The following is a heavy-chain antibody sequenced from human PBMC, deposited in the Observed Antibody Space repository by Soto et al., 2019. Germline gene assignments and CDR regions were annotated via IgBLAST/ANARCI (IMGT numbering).Heavy chain of an antibody. Sequence: QVQLVESGGGVVQPGRSLRLSCAASGFTFSSYGMHWVRQAPGKGLEWVAVISYDGSNKYYADSVKGRFTSSRDNSKNRLYLQMNSLRAEDTAVYYCAKSSSEWLAFFYYYYGMDVWGQGTTVTVSS. J-gene: IGHJ6*02. CDR2: ISYDGSNK. V-gene: IGHV3-30*18. D-gene: IGHD6-19*01. CDR1: GFTFSSYG. CDR3: AKSSSEWLAFFYYYYGMDV.